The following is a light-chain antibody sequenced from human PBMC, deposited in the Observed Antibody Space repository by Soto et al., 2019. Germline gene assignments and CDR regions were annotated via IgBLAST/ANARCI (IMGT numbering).Light chain of an antibody. CDR1: QGISSA. V-gene: IGKV1D-13*01. Sequence: AIQLTQSPSSLSASVGDRVTITCRASQGISSALAWYQQKPGKAPKLLIYDDSSLESGVPSMFSGSGSGTDFTLSFSSLQPEDFATNYCQQFNNYLPLTFGGGTKVEIK. CDR2: DDS. CDR3: QQFNNYLPLT. J-gene: IGKJ4*01.